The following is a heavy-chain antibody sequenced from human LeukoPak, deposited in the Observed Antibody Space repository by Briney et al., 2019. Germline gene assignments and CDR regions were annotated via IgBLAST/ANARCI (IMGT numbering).Heavy chain of an antibody. CDR2: ISWNRGTI. J-gene: IGHJ3*02. D-gene: IGHD1-1*01. CDR3: AKVRSRYNSLDAFDI. Sequence: GGSLRLSCAASGVTFDDYAMHWVRQAPGKGLEWVSGISWNRGTIGYADSVRRRFTVSRDNAKHSLYLQITSLRAEDMVLYYCAKVRSRYNSLDAFDIWGQGTMVTVSS. V-gene: IGHV3-9*03. CDR1: GVTFDDYA.